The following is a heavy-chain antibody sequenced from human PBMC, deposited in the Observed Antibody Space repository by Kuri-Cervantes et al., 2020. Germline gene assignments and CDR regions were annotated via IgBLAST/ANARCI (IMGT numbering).Heavy chain of an antibody. CDR1: GGSISSGDYY. V-gene: IGHV4-30-4*01. Sequence: SETLSLTCTVSGGSISSGDYYWSLIRQPPGKGLEWIGYIYYSGSTYYNPSLKSRVTISVDTSKNQFSLKLSSVTAADTAVYYCARAWGLDAFDIWGQGTMVTVSS. D-gene: IGHD2-21*01. CDR3: ARAWGLDAFDI. J-gene: IGHJ3*02. CDR2: IYYSGST.